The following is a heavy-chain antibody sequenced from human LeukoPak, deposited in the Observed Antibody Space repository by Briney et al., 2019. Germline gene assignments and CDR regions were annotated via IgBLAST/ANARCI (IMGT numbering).Heavy chain of an antibody. J-gene: IGHJ6*02. Sequence: GGSLRLSCAASGFTFSSYAMHWVRQAPGKGLEWVAVISYDGSNKYYADSVKGRFTISRDNSKNTLYLQMNSLRAEDTAVYYCARVPERCSSTSCPPVDYYYGMDVWGQGTTVTVSS. CDR2: ISYDGSNK. D-gene: IGHD2-2*01. CDR3: ARVPERCSSTSCPPVDYYYGMDV. CDR1: GFTFSSYA. V-gene: IGHV3-30*04.